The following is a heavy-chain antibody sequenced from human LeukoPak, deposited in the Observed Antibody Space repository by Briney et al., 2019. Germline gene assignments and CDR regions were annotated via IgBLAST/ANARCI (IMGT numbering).Heavy chain of an antibody. D-gene: IGHD6-19*01. CDR1: GGSFSGYY. CDR2: IYYSGST. CDR3: ASRTDFRIAVAGTAGNWFDP. J-gene: IGHJ5*02. V-gene: IGHV4-59*12. Sequence: SETLSLTCAVYGGSFSGYYWSWIRQPPGKGLEWIGYIYYSGSTNYNPSLKSRVTISVDTSRNQFSLKLSSVTAADTAVYYCASRTDFRIAVAGTAGNWFDPWGQGTLVTVSS.